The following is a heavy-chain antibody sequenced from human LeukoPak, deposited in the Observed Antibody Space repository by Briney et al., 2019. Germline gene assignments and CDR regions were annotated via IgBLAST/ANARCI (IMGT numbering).Heavy chain of an antibody. CDR1: GYTFTSYG. CDR3: ARDDYRAYYYYGMDV. D-gene: IGHD4-11*01. CDR2: VSAHTGDT. J-gene: IGHJ6*02. Sequence: ASQKGSCKAPGYTFTSYGICWGRHTPGHGLEWMGWVSAHTGDTNYAQKLPGRVTMTNDTSTSTAYKGLRSVRSDDTGVYYCARDDYRAYYYYGMDVWGQGTAVTVSS. V-gene: IGHV1-18*01.